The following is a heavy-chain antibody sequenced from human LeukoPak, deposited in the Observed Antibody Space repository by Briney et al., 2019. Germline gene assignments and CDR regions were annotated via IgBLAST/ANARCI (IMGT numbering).Heavy chain of an antibody. D-gene: IGHD6-19*01. J-gene: IGHJ4*02. V-gene: IGHV1-3*01. CDR2: INAGNGNT. CDR1: GYTFTSYA. Sequence: ASVKVSCKASGYTFTSYAMHWVRQAPGQRLEWMGWINAGNGNTKYSQKFQGRVTITRDTSASTAYMEVRRLRSEDTAIYFCVRGGPNPSGWLLDNWGQGTLVTVSS. CDR3: VRGGPNPSGWLLDN.